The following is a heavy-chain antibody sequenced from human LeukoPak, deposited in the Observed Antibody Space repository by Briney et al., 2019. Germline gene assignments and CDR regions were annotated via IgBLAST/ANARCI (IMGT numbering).Heavy chain of an antibody. Sequence: GGSLRLSCAASGFTFSSYSMNWVRQAPGKGLEWVSYISSGSITIYYADSVEGRFTISRDNAKNSLYLQMNSLRDEDTAVYYCARDSHFQTSSGYSFDYWGQGTLVTVSS. CDR2: ISSGSITI. V-gene: IGHV3-48*02. J-gene: IGHJ4*02. CDR3: ARDSHFQTSSGYSFDY. D-gene: IGHD3-22*01. CDR1: GFTFSSYS.